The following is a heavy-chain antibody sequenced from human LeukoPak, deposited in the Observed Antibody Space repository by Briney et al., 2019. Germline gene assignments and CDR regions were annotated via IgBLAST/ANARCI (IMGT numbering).Heavy chain of an antibody. CDR3: AKAIRGSGWSDLDN. D-gene: IGHD6-19*01. V-gene: IGHV3-9*01. CDR1: GFTFDDYA. CDR2: ISWNSGSI. Sequence: PGGSLRLSCAASGFTFDDYAMHWVRQPPGKGLEWVSGISWNSGSIGYADSVKGRFTISRDNAKNSLYLQMNSLRAEGTAFYYCAKAIRGSGWSDLDNWGQGTLVAVSS. J-gene: IGHJ4*02.